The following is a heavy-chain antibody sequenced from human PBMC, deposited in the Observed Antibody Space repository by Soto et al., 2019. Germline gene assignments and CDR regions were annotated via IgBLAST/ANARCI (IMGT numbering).Heavy chain of an antibody. CDR1: GGSISSSSYY. V-gene: IGHV4-39*01. J-gene: IGHJ4*02. D-gene: IGHD3-22*01. CDR2: IYYSGST. CDR3: ARLPDSSGYYYQVFDY. Sequence: SETLSLTCTVSGGSISSSSYYWGWIRQPPGKGLEWIGSIYYSGSTYYNPSLKSRVTISVDTSKNQFSLKLSSVTAADTAVYYCARLPDSSGYYYQVFDYWGQGTLVTVS.